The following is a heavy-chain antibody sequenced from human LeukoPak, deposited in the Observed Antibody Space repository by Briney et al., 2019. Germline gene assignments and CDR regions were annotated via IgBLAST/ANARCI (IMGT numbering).Heavy chain of an antibody. V-gene: IGHV3-23*01. Sequence: AGGSLRLSCAASGFTFSSYAMSWVRQAPGKGLEWVSAISGSGGSTYYADSVKGRFTISRDNSKNTLYLQMNSLRAEDTAVYYCSSSNDGAYYYYYGMDVWGQGTTVTVSS. D-gene: IGHD6-6*01. CDR3: SSSNDGAYYYYYGMDV. CDR2: ISGSGGST. J-gene: IGHJ6*02. CDR1: GFTFSSYA.